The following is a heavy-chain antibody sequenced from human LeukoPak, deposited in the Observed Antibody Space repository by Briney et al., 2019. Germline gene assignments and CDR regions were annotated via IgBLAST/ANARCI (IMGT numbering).Heavy chain of an antibody. Sequence: PGGSLRLSCAASGFTFSSYSMNWVRQAPGKGLEWVSSISSSSSYIYYADSVKGRFTISRDNAKNSLYLQMNSLRAEDTAVYYCARDQRGYGDFDYWGQGTLVTVSS. CDR1: GFTFSSYS. CDR3: ARDQRGYGDFDY. J-gene: IGHJ4*02. V-gene: IGHV3-21*01. D-gene: IGHD5-12*01. CDR2: ISSSSSYI.